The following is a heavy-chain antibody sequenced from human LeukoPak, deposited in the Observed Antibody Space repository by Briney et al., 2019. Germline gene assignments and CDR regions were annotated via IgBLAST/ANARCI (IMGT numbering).Heavy chain of an antibody. CDR2: ISSSGSII. Sequence: GGSLRLSCAASGFTFSSYEVNWVRQAPGKGLEWVSYISSSGSIIYYADSVKGRFTISRDNAKNSLYLQMNSLSAEDTAVYYCARDKEGGGSSGYYHDAFDIWGQGTMVTVSS. V-gene: IGHV3-48*03. D-gene: IGHD3-22*01. J-gene: IGHJ3*02. CDR3: ARDKEGGGSSGYYHDAFDI. CDR1: GFTFSSYE.